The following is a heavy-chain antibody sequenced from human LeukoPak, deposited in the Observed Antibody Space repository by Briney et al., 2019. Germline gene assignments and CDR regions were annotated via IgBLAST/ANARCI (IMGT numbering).Heavy chain of an antibody. CDR2: ISVYNGNT. Sequence: ASVKVSCKASGYTFTNYGIIWVRQAPGQGLEWMGWISVYNGNTNYAQKLQGRVTMTTDTSTSTAYMELRSLRSDDTAVYYCARERRSYSSNDAFDIWGQGTMVTVSS. CDR1: GYTFTNYG. D-gene: IGHD6-19*01. CDR3: ARERRSYSSNDAFDI. J-gene: IGHJ3*02. V-gene: IGHV1-18*01.